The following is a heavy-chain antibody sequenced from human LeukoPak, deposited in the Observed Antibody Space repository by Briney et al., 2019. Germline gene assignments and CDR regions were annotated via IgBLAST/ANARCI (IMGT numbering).Heavy chain of an antibody. Sequence: GGSLRLSCAASGFTFSSYAMSWVRQAPGKGLERVSVISSSGGSSFSVDSVKGRFTISRDNSKNTLYLQMNSLRAEDTAVYYCAKESAYCGSDCRSLSDHWGQGTPVTVSS. D-gene: IGHD2-21*02. CDR3: AKESAYCGSDCRSLSDH. CDR2: ISSSGGSS. J-gene: IGHJ4*02. CDR1: GFTFSSYA. V-gene: IGHV3-23*01.